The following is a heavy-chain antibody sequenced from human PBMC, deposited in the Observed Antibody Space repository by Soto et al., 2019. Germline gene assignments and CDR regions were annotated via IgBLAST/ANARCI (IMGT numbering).Heavy chain of an antibody. V-gene: IGHV3-15*01. J-gene: IGHJ4*02. CDR3: TTQGGGDDIYFDY. D-gene: IGHD3-16*01. CDR2: IKSKSDGETT. CDR1: GFSFSDAW. Sequence: EVQLVESGGGLVQPGGSLRLSCAASGFSFSDAWMIWGRQAPGKGLEWVGRIKSKSDGETTDYAAPVKGRFAISRDDSKKTVYLRMNSLKTEDTATYFCTTQGGGDDIYFDYWGQGTLVAVSS.